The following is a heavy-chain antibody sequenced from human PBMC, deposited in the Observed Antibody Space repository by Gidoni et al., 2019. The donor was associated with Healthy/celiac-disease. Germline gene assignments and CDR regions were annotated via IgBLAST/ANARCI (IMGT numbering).Heavy chain of an antibody. J-gene: IGHJ4*02. CDR2: IYHSGST. Sequence: QVQLQESGPGLVKPSETLSLTCAVSGYSISSGYYWGWIRQPPGKGLEWIGSIYHSGSTYYNPSLKSRVTISVDTSKNQFSLKLSSVTAADTAVYYCARGDHDSSGYYYVGFDYWGQGTLVTVSS. CDR3: ARGDHDSSGYYYVGFDY. V-gene: IGHV4-38-2*01. D-gene: IGHD3-22*01. CDR1: GYSISSGYY.